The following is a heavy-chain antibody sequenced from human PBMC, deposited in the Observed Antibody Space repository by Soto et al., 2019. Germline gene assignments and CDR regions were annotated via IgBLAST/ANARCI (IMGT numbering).Heavy chain of an antibody. D-gene: IGHD1-7*01. J-gene: IGHJ6*02. CDR2: ISYDGSNK. V-gene: IGHV3-30-3*01. Sequence: GGSLRLSGAASGFTFSSYAMHWVRQAPGRGLEWVAVISYDGSNKYYADSVKGRFTISRDNSKNTLYLQMNSLRAEDTAVYYCARDTPRYNWNYFSGTPMDVWGQGTTVTVSS. CDR3: ARDTPRYNWNYFSGTPMDV. CDR1: GFTFSSYA.